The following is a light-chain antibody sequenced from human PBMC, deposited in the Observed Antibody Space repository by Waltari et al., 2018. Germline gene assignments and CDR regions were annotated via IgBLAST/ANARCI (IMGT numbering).Light chain of an antibody. CDR3: QQGNSYPLT. CDR1: QGISSY. Sequence: IQMSQSPSSLSASVGDRFTITCRASQGISSYLNWYQQKPGKAPKLLIYYANSLASGVPSRFSGSGSGTEFTLTISSLQPEDFATYYCQQGNSYPLTFGGGTKVEIK. J-gene: IGKJ4*01. V-gene: IGKV1-13*02. CDR2: YAN.